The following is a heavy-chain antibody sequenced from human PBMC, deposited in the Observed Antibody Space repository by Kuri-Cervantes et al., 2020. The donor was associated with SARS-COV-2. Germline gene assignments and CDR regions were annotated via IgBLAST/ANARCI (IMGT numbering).Heavy chain of an antibody. D-gene: IGHD3-22*01. CDR3: ANYYYDKRGYYYGWFDP. CDR2: IFYSGRT. CDR1: GGSVNSGSYY. J-gene: IGHJ5*02. V-gene: IGHV4-61*03. Sequence: SETLSLTCTVSGGSVNSGSYYWSWIRQPPGKGLEWIGDIFYSGRTNYNPSLKSRITMSVDTSEDHFSLKFTSVTAADTAVYYCANYYYDKRGYYYGWFDPWGQGTLVTVSS.